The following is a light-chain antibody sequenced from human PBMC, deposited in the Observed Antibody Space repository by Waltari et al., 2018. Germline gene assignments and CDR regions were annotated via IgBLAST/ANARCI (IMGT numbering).Light chain of an antibody. CDR3: QQYGSSALT. Sequence: EIVLTQSPGTLSLSPGDTVTLSCRASQSLSNNSLAWYQQKPGQAPRLLIYGASSRAPGIPDRFSGSGSGTDFTLTINRLEPEDFVVYYCQQYGSSALTFGGGTKVEIK. CDR1: QSLSNNS. J-gene: IGKJ4*01. V-gene: IGKV3-20*01. CDR2: GAS.